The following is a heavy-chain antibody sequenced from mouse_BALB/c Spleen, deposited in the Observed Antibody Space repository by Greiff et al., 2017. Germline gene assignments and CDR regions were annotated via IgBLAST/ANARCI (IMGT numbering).Heavy chain of an antibody. CDR1: GYTFTSYW. CDR2: IYPSDSYT. V-gene: IGHV1-69*02. J-gene: IGHJ3*01. D-gene: IGHD1-1*01. Sequence: QVQLQQPGAELVRPGASVKLSCKASGYTFTSYWINWVKQRPGQGLEWIGNIYPSDSYTNYNQKFKDKATLTVDKSSSTAYMQLSSPTSEDSAVYYCTRSGYYGSSLRPDFAYWGQGTLVTVSA. CDR3: TRSGYYGSSLRPDFAY.